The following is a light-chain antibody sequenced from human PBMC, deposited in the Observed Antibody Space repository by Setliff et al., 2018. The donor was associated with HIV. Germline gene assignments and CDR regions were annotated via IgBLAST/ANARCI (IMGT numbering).Light chain of an antibody. J-gene: IGLJ1*01. CDR2: EVS. CDR3: TSYAGSNNLGV. CDR1: SSDVGGYNY. Sequence: QSALTQPPSASGSPGQSVTISCTGTSSDVGGYNYVSWDQQHPGTAPKLMIYEVSKRPSGVPDRFSGSKSGNTGSLTVSGLQAEDEADYYCTSYAGSNNLGVFGTGTKVTVL. V-gene: IGLV2-8*01.